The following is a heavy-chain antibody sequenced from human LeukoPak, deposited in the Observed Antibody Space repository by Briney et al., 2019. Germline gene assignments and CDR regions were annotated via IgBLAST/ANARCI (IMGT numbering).Heavy chain of an antibody. D-gene: IGHD3-9*01. J-gene: IGHJ4*02. Sequence: ASVKVSCMASGYTFTGYYMHWVRQAPGQGLEWMGRINPNSGGTNYAQKFQGRVTMTRDTSISTAYMELSRLRSDDTAVYYCARATRYFDWLLYWGQGTLVTVSS. V-gene: IGHV1-2*06. CDR3: ARATRYFDWLLY. CDR1: GYTFTGYY. CDR2: INPNSGGT.